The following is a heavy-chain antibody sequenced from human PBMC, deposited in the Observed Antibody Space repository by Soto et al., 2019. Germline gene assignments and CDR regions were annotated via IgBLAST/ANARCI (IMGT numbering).Heavy chain of an antibody. CDR3: AKIVGYCISTSCYAHDY. V-gene: IGHV3-30*18. CDR1: GFTFSSYG. CDR2: ISYDGSNK. J-gene: IGHJ4*02. D-gene: IGHD2-2*01. Sequence: PGGSLRLSCAASGFTFSSYGMHWVRQAPGKGLEWVAVISYDGSNKYYADSVKGRFTISRDNSKNTLYLQMNSLRAEDTAVYYCAKIVGYCISTSCYAHDYWGQGTLVTVSS.